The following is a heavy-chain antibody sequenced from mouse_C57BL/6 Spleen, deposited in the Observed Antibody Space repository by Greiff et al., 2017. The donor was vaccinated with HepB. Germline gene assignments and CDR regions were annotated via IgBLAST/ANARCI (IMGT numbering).Heavy chain of an antibody. Sequence: EVQLQQSVAELVRPGASVKLSCTASGFHIKNTYMHWVKQRPEQGLEWIGRIDPANGNTKYAPKCQGKATITADTSSNTAYLQLSSLTSEDTAIYYCARGYYGSSYGAMDYWGQGTSVTVSS. V-gene: IGHV14-3*01. J-gene: IGHJ4*01. CDR1: GFHIKNTY. CDR3: ARGYYGSSYGAMDY. CDR2: IDPANGNT. D-gene: IGHD1-1*01.